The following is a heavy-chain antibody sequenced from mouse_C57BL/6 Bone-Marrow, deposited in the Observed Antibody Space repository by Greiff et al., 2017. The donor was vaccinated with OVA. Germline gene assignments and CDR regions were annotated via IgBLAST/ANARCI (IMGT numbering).Heavy chain of an antibody. CDR1: GYTFTSYW. V-gene: IGHV1-64*01. D-gene: IGHD1-1*01. CDR2: IHPNSGST. Sequence: QVQLQQPGAELVKPGASVKLSCKASGYTFTSYWVHWVKQRPGQGLEWIGMIHPNSGSTNYNEKFKSKATLTVDKSSSTAYMQLSSLTSEDSAVYYCARWRFTTVVATDYWGQGTTLTVSS. CDR3: ARWRFTTVVATDY. J-gene: IGHJ2*01.